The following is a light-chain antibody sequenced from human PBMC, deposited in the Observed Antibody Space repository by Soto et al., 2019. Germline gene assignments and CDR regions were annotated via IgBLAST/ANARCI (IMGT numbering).Light chain of an antibody. CDR1: SSDVGSYDR. J-gene: IGLJ2*01. V-gene: IGLV2-18*02. CDR3: SSYTGSSTMV. CDR2: EVS. Sequence: QSVLTQPPSVSGSPGQSVTISCTGTSSDVGSYDRVSWYQQPPGTAPKLMIYEVSNRPSGVPDRFSGSKSGNTASLIISGLQAEDEADYYCSSYTGSSTMVFGGGTKLTVL.